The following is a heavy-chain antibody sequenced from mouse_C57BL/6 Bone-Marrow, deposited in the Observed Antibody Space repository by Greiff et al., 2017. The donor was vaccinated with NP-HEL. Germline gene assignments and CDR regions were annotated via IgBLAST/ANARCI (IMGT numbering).Heavy chain of an antibody. Sequence: VKLVESGAELVKPGASVKISCKASGYAFSSYWMNWVKQRPGTGLAWIGQIYPGDGDTNYIGQFKGTATLTADKSSSNAYMQLSSLTSEDSAVYFCARSDDYDDYWGQGTTLTVSS. CDR3: ARSDDYDDY. CDR1: GYAFSSYW. J-gene: IGHJ2*01. CDR2: IYPGDGDT. V-gene: IGHV1-80*01. D-gene: IGHD2-4*01.